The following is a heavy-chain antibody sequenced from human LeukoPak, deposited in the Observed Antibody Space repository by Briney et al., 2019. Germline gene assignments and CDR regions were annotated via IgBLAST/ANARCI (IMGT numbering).Heavy chain of an antibody. D-gene: IGHD1-26*01. J-gene: IGHJ4*02. CDR1: GYTFTSYY. Sequence: PLKVYCKASGYTFTSYYMHWARQAPGQGLLWMGIINPSGGSTSYAQKFQGRVTMTRDMSTSTVYMELSSLRSEDTAVYYCASRRWESPDYFDYWGQGTLVTVSS. CDR2: INPSGGST. CDR3: ASRRWESPDYFDY. V-gene: IGHV1-46*01.